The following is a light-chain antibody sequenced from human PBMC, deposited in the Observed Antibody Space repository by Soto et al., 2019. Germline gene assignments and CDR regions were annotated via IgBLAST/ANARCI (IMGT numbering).Light chain of an antibody. CDR1: QSVSTTY. Sequence: EIVLTQSPDTLSLSPGERATLSCRASQSVSTTYLAWYQQRPGQPPRLLIYGASFRVTGIPDRFSGSGSGTDFTLTISRLEPEDSEVYYCQQYGTPPRTFGQGTKVEIK. J-gene: IGKJ1*01. CDR2: GAS. CDR3: QQYGTPPRT. V-gene: IGKV3-20*01.